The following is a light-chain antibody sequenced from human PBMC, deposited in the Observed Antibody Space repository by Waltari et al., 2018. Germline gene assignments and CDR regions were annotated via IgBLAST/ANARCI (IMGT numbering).Light chain of an antibody. CDR1: PGGSKF. CDR3: QQYDRWPLT. J-gene: IGKJ4*01. CDR2: DVS. V-gene: IGKV3D-11*01. Sequence: VVLTQSPATLSLHPGESATLSCRASPGGSKFLAWFQQKPGQSPRLLVYDVSTRATGIPSRFSGSGPGPEFILTINSLEPEDFAVYYCQQYDRWPLTFGGGTKLEIK.